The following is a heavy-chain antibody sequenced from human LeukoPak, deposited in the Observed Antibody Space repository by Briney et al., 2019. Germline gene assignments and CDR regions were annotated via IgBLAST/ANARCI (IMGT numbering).Heavy chain of an antibody. CDR1: GGSISSYY. V-gene: IGHV4-59*01. CDR3: AREDYGGSWGAFDI. Sequence: SETLSLTCTVSGGSISSYYRSWIRQPPGKGLEWIGYIYYSGSTNYNPSLKSRVTISVDTSKNQFSLKLSSVTAADTAVYYCAREDYGGSWGAFDIWGQGTMVTVSS. D-gene: IGHD4-17*01. J-gene: IGHJ3*02. CDR2: IYYSGST.